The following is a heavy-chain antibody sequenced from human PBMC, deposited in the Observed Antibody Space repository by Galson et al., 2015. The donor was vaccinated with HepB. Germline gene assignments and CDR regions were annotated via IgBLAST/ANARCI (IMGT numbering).Heavy chain of an antibody. D-gene: IGHD1-1*01. CDR1: GFTVSSSY. CDR2: IYSGGST. Sequence: SLRLSCAASGFTVSSSYMSWVRQAPGKGLEWVSVIYSGGSTYYADSVKGRFTISRDNSKNTLYLQMNSLRAEDTAVYYCARQERFDYWGQGTLVTVSS. V-gene: IGHV3-66*02. CDR3: ARQERFDY. J-gene: IGHJ4*02.